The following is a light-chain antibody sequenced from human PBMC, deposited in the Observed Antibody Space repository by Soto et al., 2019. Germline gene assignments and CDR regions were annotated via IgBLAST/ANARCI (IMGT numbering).Light chain of an antibody. CDR3: SSFAGGGNPVL. V-gene: IGLV2-8*01. CDR2: EVT. CDR1: SSDVGGYNY. J-gene: IGLJ2*01. Sequence: QSALTQPPSASGSLGQSVTISCTGTSSDVGGYNYVSWHQQHPGKAPKVMIYEVTKRPPGVPDRFSGSKSGNTASLTVSGLQAADEAEYYCSSFAGGGNPVLLGGGTQLTVL.